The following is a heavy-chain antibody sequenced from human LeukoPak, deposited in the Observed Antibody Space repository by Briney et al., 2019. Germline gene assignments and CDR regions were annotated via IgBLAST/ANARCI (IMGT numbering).Heavy chain of an antibody. CDR1: ETPVTTNL. CDR2: ISAYNDNT. J-gene: IGHJ4*02. Sequence: ASGKPSCKAFETPVTTNLANCGRGAPGQARGGRGGISAYNDNTNCAQKLQGRVTMTTDTSTSTAYMELRSLRSDDTAVYYCARRYSSGYYYVFDYWGQGTLVTVSS. D-gene: IGHD3-22*01. CDR3: ARRYSSGYYYVFDY. V-gene: IGHV1-18*04.